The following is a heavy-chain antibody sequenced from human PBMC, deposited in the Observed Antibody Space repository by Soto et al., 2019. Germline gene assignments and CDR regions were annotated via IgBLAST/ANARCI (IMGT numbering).Heavy chain of an antibody. D-gene: IGHD3-22*01. CDR1: GFNFGDYV. J-gene: IGHJ6*02. CDR2: ISFDGSNE. CDR3: AREGYYDSRGYPYGIDV. V-gene: IGHV3-30-3*01. Sequence: PGGSLRLSCAASGFNFGDYVVHWVRQAPGRGLEWVAFISFDGSNEYYADFVKGRFTISRDNSKNMVYLQVNSLRDDDTAVYFCAREGYYDSRGYPYGIDVWGQGTTVTASS.